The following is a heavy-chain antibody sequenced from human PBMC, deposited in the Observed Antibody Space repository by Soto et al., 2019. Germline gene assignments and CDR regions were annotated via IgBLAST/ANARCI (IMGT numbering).Heavy chain of an antibody. CDR3: ARDLLPMTGTANDAFDI. V-gene: IGHV1-18*04. J-gene: IGHJ3*02. CDR2: ISGYNGNT. CDR1: GYMFSHYG. Sequence: QIQLVQSGAEVKKPGASVKVSCKASGYMFSHYGINWVRQAPGQGLEWVAWISGYNGNTNYAQKFQGRVTMIMDSSTNTACMELRSLTSDDTAVYYCARDLLPMTGTANDAFDIWGQGTMVTVSS. D-gene: IGHD1-1*01.